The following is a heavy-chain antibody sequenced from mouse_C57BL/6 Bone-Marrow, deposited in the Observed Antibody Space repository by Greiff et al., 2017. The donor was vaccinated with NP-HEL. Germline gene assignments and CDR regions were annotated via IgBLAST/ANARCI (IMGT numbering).Heavy chain of an antibody. Sequence: VQLQQSGPGLVKPSQSLSLTCSVTGYSITSGYYWNWIRQFPGNKLEWMGYISYDGSNNYNPSLKNRISITRDTSKNQFFLKLNSVTTEDTATYYCARDQGRGSSLYWYFDVWGTGTTVTVSS. J-gene: IGHJ1*03. CDR2: ISYDGSN. V-gene: IGHV3-6*01. CDR3: ARDQGRGSSLYWYFDV. D-gene: IGHD1-1*01. CDR1: GYSITSGYY.